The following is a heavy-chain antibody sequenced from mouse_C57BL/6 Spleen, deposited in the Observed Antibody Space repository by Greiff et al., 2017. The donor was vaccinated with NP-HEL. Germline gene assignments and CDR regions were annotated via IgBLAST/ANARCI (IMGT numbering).Heavy chain of an antibody. CDR2: ISSGGSYT. J-gene: IGHJ4*01. CDR3: ARTGDYAMDY. D-gene: IGHD4-1*01. CDR1: GFTFSSYG. V-gene: IGHV5-6*01. Sequence: EVNVVESGGDLVKPGGSLKLSCAASGFTFSSYGMSWVRQTPDKRLEWVATISSGGSYTYYPDSVKGRFTISRDNAKNTLYLQMSSLKSEDTAMYYCARTGDYAMDYWGQGTSVTVSS.